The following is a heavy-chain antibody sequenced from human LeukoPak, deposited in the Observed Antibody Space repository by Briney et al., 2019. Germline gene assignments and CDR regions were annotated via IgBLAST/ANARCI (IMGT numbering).Heavy chain of an antibody. V-gene: IGHV3-48*04. J-gene: IGHJ3*02. CDR2: ISSSGSTI. CDR3: ARDYGDYDFWSGHVAGAFDI. Sequence: PGGSLRLSCAGSGYSFGMHAMDWVRQAPGKGLEWVSYISSSGSTIYYADSVKGRFTISRDNAKNSLYLQMNSLRAEDTAVYYCARDYGDYDFWSGHVAGAFDIWGQGTMVTVSS. CDR1: GYSFGMHA. D-gene: IGHD3-3*01.